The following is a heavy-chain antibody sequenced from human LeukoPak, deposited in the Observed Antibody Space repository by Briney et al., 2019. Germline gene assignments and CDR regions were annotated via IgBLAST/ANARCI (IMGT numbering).Heavy chain of an antibody. CDR1: GFTFSSYG. CDR3: AKDGTAEDIVVVPAATSHYYYYMDV. V-gene: IGHV3-30*02. J-gene: IGHJ6*03. D-gene: IGHD2-2*01. Sequence: GGSLRLSCAASGFTFSSYGMHWVRQAPGKGLEWVAFIRYDGSNKYYADSVKGRFTISRYNSKNTLYLQMNSLRAEDTAVYYCAKDGTAEDIVVVPAATSHYYYYMDVWGKGTTVTVSS. CDR2: IRYDGSNK.